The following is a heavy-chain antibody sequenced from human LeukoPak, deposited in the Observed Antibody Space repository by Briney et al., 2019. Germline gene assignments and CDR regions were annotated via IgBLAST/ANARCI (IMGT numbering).Heavy chain of an antibody. CDR1: GGSISSYY. D-gene: IGHD5-12*01. Sequence: PSETLSLTCTVSGGSISSYYWSWIRQPPGKGLEWIGYIYYSGSTNYNPSLKSRDTISVDTSKNQFSLKLSSVTAADTAVYYCARGKSRRWLLDEYFQHWGQGTLVTVSS. J-gene: IGHJ1*01. CDR2: IYYSGST. CDR3: ARGKSRRWLLDEYFQH. V-gene: IGHV4-59*01.